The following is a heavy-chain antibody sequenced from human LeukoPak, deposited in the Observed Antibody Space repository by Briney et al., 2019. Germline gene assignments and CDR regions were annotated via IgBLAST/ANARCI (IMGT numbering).Heavy chain of an antibody. CDR2: ISSSSSYI. J-gene: IGHJ4*02. CDR1: GFTFSSYR. V-gene: IGHV3-21*01. CDR3: ARVFGRFGGLDY. D-gene: IGHD3-10*01. Sequence: GGSLRLSCAASGFTFSSYRMNWVRQAPGKGLEWVSSISSSSSYIYYADSVKGRFTISRDNAKNSLYLQMNSLRAEDTAVYYCARVFGRFGGLDYWGQGTLVTVSS.